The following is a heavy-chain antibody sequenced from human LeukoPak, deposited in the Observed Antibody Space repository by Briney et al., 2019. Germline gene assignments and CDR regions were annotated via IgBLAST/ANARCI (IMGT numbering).Heavy chain of an antibody. J-gene: IGHJ4*02. Sequence: ASVKVSCKASGYTFTSYYMHWVRQAPGQGLEWMGIINPSGGSTSYAQKFQGRVTMTRDTSTSTVYMELSSLRSEDTAVYYCARDGVYYDSSGYLFDYWGQGTLVTVSS. CDR2: INPSGGST. CDR3: ARDGVYYDSSGYLFDY. D-gene: IGHD3-22*01. CDR1: GYTFTSYY. V-gene: IGHV1-46*01.